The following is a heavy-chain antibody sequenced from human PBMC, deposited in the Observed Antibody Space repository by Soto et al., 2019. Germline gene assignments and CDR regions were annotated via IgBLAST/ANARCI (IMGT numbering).Heavy chain of an antibody. CDR1: GYTFISRA. Sequence: ASVKVSCKASGYTFISRAIHWVRQAPGQRPEWMGLITIGSGNTKYSEKFRGRVTITRDTSATTVYVELSSLTSEDTAVYYCARDRCSGGNCLYAYWGLGTPVTVSS. V-gene: IGHV1-3*04. D-gene: IGHD2-15*01. CDR2: ITIGSGNT. J-gene: IGHJ4*02. CDR3: ARDRCSGGNCLYAY.